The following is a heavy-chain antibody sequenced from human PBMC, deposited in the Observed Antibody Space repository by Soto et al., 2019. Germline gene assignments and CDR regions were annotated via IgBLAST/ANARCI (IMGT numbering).Heavy chain of an antibody. CDR2: ISSSGSMI. Sequence: QVQLVESGGGLVKPGGSLRLSCTVSGFTFSDYYMSWIHQAPGKGLEWLSYISSSGSMIQYADSVKGRFTISRDNAKNSLYLQMNSLRAEDTAVYYCAREAFDSDALDMWGQGTMVTVSS. CDR3: AREAFDSDALDM. J-gene: IGHJ3*02. V-gene: IGHV3-11*01. D-gene: IGHD3-22*01. CDR1: GFTFSDYY.